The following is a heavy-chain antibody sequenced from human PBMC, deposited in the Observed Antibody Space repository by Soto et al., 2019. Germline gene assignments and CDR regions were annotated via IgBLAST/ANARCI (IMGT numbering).Heavy chain of an antibody. D-gene: IGHD2-2*01. CDR3: ARQRSSSTPVWGMEV. CDR1: GGSFSGYY. J-gene: IGHJ6*04. CDR2: INHSGST. V-gene: IGHV4-34*01. Sequence: PSETLSLTCAVYGGSFSGYYWSLIRQPPGKGLEWIGEINHSGSTNYNPSLKSRVTISVDTSKNQFSLKLSSVTAADTAVYYCARQRSSSTPVWGMEVWGEGTKVTVSS.